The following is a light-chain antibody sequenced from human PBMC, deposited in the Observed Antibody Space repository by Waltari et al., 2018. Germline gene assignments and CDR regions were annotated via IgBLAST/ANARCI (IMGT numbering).Light chain of an antibody. J-gene: IGKJ1*01. CDR2: GAS. CDR3: QQYNNWEGT. CDR1: QSVNNN. Sequence: EIVMPQSPATLSVSPGERATLSCRASQSVNNNLAWYQHKPGQAPRLLIYGASTRATGIPARFSGSGSGTEFTLTISSLQSEDFAIYYCQQYNNWEGTFGQGTKVEIK. V-gene: IGKV3-15*01.